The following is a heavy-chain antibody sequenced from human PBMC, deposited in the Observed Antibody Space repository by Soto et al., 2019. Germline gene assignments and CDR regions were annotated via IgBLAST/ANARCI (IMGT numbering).Heavy chain of an antibody. V-gene: IGHV4-59*08. D-gene: IGHD7-27*01. CDR1: GGSISSYY. CDR3: ARRWGRTFDY. J-gene: IGHJ4*02. Sequence: SDTLSLTCPVSGGSISSYYWSWIRQPPGKELEWIGYIYYSGSTNYNPSLKSRVTISVDTSKNQFSLKLSSVTAADTAVYYCARRWGRTFDYWGQGTLVTVSS. CDR2: IYYSGST.